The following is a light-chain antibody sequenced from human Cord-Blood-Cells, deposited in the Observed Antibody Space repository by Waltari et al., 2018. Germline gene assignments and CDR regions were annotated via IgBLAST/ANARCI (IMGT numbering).Light chain of an antibody. CDR1: QVISNY. CDR2: AAS. CDR3: QKYNSAPNT. J-gene: IGKJ3*01. V-gene: IGKV1-27*01. Sequence: DIQMTQSPSSLSASVGDRVTITCRASQVISNYLACYQQKPGKVPKLLIYAASTLQSGVPSLFSGSGSGTDCTLTISSLQPEDVATYYCQKYNSAPNTFGPGTKVDIK.